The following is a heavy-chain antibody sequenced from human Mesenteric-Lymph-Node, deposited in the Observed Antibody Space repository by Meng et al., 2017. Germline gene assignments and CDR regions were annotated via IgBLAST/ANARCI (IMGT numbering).Heavy chain of an antibody. CDR1: GGSISSGGYY. Sequence: SETLSLTCTVSGGSISSGGYYWSWIRQHPGKGLEWIGYIYYSGSTYYNPSLKSRVTISVDTSKNQFSLKLSSVTAADTAVYYCARESDYYDSSGSNVDFDYWGQGTLVTVSS. J-gene: IGHJ4*02. D-gene: IGHD3-22*01. CDR2: IYYSGST. V-gene: IGHV4-31*03. CDR3: ARESDYYDSSGSNVDFDY.